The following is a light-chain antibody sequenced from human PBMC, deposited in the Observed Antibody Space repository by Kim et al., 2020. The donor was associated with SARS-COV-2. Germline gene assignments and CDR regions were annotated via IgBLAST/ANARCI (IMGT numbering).Light chain of an antibody. CDR2: DAS. V-gene: IGKV3-15*01. J-gene: IGKJ1*01. CDR3: QEYNNWPPWT. Sequence: SPGERATRSCRASQSVSSNLAWYQQKPGQVPRLLIYDASIRATSIPARFSGSGSGTEFTLTISSLQSEDFATYYCQEYNNWPPWTFGQGTKVEIK. CDR1: QSVSSN.